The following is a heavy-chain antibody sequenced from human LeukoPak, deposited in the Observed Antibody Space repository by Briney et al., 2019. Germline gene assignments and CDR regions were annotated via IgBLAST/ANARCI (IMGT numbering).Heavy chain of an antibody. V-gene: IGHV1-2*02. Sequence: ASVKVSCKASGYTFTGYYMHWVRQAPGQGLEWMGWINPKSGATDYAQRFQGRVTMTSDTTISTAYMELSRLRSDDTAVYYCARKTLAVAATLDYRGQGTLVTVSS. CDR3: ARKTLAVAATLDY. J-gene: IGHJ4*02. D-gene: IGHD2-15*01. CDR1: GYTFTGYY. CDR2: INPKSGAT.